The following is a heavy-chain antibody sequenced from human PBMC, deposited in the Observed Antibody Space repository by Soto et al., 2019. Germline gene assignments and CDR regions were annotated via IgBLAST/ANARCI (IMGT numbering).Heavy chain of an antibody. CDR3: VRENTPPFLDS. V-gene: IGHV3-33*01. CDR2: IWYDGVRQ. J-gene: IGHJ4*02. D-gene: IGHD5-18*01. CDR1: GFTLNLYG. Sequence: GGSLRLSCAASGFTLNLYGVHWVRQAPGQGLEWVAHIWYDGVRQKYADSVKGRFTVSRDSSTNTIYLQMNSLRSEDTAMYFCVRENTPPFLDSWGQGSQVTVSS.